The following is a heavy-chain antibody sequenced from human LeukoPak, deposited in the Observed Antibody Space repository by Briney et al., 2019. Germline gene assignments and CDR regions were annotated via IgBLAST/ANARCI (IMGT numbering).Heavy chain of an antibody. CDR1: GGSISSYY. D-gene: IGHD1-1*01. J-gene: IGHJ4*02. CDR2: IYYSGST. V-gene: IGHV4-59*01. Sequence: PSETLSLTCTVSGGSISSYYWSWIRQPPGKGLEWIGYIYYSGSTNYNPSLKSRVTISVDTSKNQFSLRLSSVTAADTAVYYCATAGDWNDVPHWGQGTLVTVSS. CDR3: ATAGDWNDVPH.